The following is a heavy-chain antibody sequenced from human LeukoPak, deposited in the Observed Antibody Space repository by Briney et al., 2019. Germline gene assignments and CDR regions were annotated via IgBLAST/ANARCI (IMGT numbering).Heavy chain of an antibody. CDR1: GESFSGYF. J-gene: IGHJ6*02. Sequence: SETLSLTCAVSGESFSGYFWTWIRQPPGKGLEWIGESNHFGGTDHNPSLKSRVTISVDTSTKQLSLNVRSVTDADTAVYFCARGRLQLWSFPLPYNHYAIDVWGQGTTVTVSS. V-gene: IGHV4-34*01. CDR3: ARGRLQLWSFPLPYNHYAIDV. CDR2: SNHFGGT. D-gene: IGHD5-18*01.